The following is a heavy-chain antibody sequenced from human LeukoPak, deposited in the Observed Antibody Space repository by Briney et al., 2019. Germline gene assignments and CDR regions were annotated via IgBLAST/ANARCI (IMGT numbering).Heavy chain of an antibody. CDR2: INQDERDR. V-gene: IGHV3-7*03. J-gene: IGHJ4*02. CDR1: GFTFRSHW. CDR3: ATDYGSGTYYTLDY. Sequence: PGGSLRLSCAASGFTFRSHWMSWVRQAPGKGLEWVANINQDERDRYYVDSVKGRFTISRDNAKNSVYPQMNSLRAEDTAVYYCATDYGSGTYYTLDYWGQGTLVTVSS. D-gene: IGHD3-10*01.